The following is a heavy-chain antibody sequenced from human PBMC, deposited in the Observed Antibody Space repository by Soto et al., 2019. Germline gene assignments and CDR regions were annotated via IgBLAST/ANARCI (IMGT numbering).Heavy chain of an antibody. V-gene: IGHV4-39*07. CDR2: IYYSGST. CDR1: GGSISSSIYY. D-gene: IGHD5-18*01. CDR3: ASGYSYLFGMDV. Sequence: SETLSLTCTVSGGSISSSIYYWGWIRQPPGKGLEWIGSIYYSGSTYYNPSLKSRVTISVDTSKNQFSLKLSSVTAADTAVYYCASGYSYLFGMDVWGQGTTVTVSS. J-gene: IGHJ6*02.